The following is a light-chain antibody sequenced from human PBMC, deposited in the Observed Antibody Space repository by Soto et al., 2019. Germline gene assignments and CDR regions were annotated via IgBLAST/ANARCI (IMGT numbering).Light chain of an antibody. CDR2: DIS. V-gene: IGKV3D-15*01. J-gene: IGKJ4*01. CDR1: QSVSSN. CDR3: QQYNDWPLT. Sequence: EIVRTQSPATLSVSPGERATLSCRASQSVSSNLAWYQQKPGQAPSLLIYDISARATGIPTRFSGSGSGTEFTLTISSLQSEDFAVYYCQQYNDWPLTFVGGTKVDIK.